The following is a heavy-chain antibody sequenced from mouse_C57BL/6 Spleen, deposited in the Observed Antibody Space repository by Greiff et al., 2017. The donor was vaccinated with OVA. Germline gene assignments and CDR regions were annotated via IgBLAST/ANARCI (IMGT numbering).Heavy chain of an antibody. J-gene: IGHJ4*01. CDR2: IRSKSNNYAT. CDR3: VWGGDYDVRAMDY. CDR1: GFSFNTYA. V-gene: IGHV10-1*01. D-gene: IGHD2-4*01. Sequence: DVQLVESGGGLVQPKGSLKLSCAASGFSFNTYAMNWVRQAPGKGLEWVARIRSKSNNYATYYADSVKDRFTISRDDSESMLYLQMNNLKTEDTAMYYCVWGGDYDVRAMDYWGQGTSVTVSS.